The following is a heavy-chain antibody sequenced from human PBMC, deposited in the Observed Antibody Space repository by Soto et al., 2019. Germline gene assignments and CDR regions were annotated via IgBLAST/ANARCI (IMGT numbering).Heavy chain of an antibody. CDR2: ISGSGGST. CDR1: GFTFSSYA. Sequence: GGSLRLSCAASGFTFSSYAMSWVRQAPGKGLEWVSAISGSGGSTYYADSVKGRFTISRDNSKNTLYLQMNSLRAEDTAVYYCAKDLVDYGENWYFDLWGRGTLVTVSS. D-gene: IGHD4-17*01. J-gene: IGHJ2*01. CDR3: AKDLVDYGENWYFDL. V-gene: IGHV3-23*01.